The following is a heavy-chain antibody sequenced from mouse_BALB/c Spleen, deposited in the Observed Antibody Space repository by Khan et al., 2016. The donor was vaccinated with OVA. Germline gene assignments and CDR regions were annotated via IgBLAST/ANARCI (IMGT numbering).Heavy chain of an antibody. CDR1: GYSITSGYG. Sequence: QLEESGPGLVKPSQSLSLTCTVTGYSITSGYGWNWIRQFPGNKLEWMGYISYSGSTNHNPSLKSRISITRDTSKNQFFLQLNSVTTEDTATYYCARTARIKYWGQGTTLTVSS. V-gene: IGHV3-2*02. CDR3: ARTARIKY. CDR2: ISYSGST. D-gene: IGHD1-2*01. J-gene: IGHJ2*01.